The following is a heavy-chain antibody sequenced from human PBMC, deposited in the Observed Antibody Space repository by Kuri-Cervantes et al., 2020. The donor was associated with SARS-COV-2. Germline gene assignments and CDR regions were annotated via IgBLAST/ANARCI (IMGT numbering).Heavy chain of an antibody. V-gene: IGHV3-30-3*01. J-gene: IGHJ6*02. D-gene: IGHD4-11*01. CDR1: GFTFSSYA. CDR2: ISYDGSNK. Sequence: EGSLRLSCAASGFTFSSYAMHWVRQAPGKGLEWVAVISYDGSNKYYADSVKGRFTISRDNSKNTLYLQMNSLRAEDTAVYYCASRTVTTVYYYGMDVGGQGTTVTVSS. CDR3: ASRTVTTVYYYGMDV.